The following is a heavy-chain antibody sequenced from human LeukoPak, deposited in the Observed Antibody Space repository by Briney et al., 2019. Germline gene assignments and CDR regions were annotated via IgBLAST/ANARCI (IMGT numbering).Heavy chain of an antibody. V-gene: IGHV3-30*04. J-gene: IGHJ4*02. CDR3: ATDKGTSYLSSFDY. Sequence: GGSLRLSCAASGFTFSSYVMHWVRQAPGKGLEWVAIISYDGSNEYYADSVKGRFTISRDNSKNPLYLQLNSLRAADTAVYYCATDKGTSYLSSFDYWGQGTLVTVSS. D-gene: IGHD6-6*01. CDR1: GFTFSSYV. CDR2: ISYDGSNE.